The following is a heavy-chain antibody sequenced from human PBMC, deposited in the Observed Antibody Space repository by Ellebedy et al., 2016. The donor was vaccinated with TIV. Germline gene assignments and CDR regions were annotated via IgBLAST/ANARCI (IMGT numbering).Heavy chain of an antibody. CDR1: GGSISSSGYY. CDR3: AAYYYGPGSYYFPYYFDY. D-gene: IGHD3-10*01. J-gene: IGHJ4*02. CDR2: IYYSGRT. Sequence: SETLSLXXTVSGGSISSSGYYWGWIRQPPGKGLEWIGSIYYSGRTHYNPSLKSRVTISVDTSKNQFSLRLSSVTAADTAVYYCAAYYYGPGSYYFPYYFDYWGQGTLVTVSS. V-gene: IGHV4-39*01.